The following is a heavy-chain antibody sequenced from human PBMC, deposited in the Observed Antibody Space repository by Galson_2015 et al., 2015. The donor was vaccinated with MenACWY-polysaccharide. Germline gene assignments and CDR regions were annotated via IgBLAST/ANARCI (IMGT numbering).Heavy chain of an antibody. J-gene: IGHJ4*02. CDR2: IRSKAYGGTT. CDR1: GFTVGDYA. Sequence: ALRLSCATSGFTVGDYAMSWVRQAPGKGLEWAGFIRSKAYGGTTEYAASVKGRFTISRDDSKSIAYLQMNSLKTEDTAVYYCTTATGGSRDYWGQGTLVTVSS. CDR3: TTATGGSRDY. D-gene: IGHD1-26*01. V-gene: IGHV3-49*04.